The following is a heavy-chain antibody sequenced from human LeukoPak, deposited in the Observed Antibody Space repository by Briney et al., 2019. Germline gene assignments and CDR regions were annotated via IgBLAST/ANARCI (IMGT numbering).Heavy chain of an antibody. CDR2: IIPILGIA. D-gene: IGHD1-26*01. Sequence: ASVKVSCKASGGTFSSYAISWVRQAPGQGLEWMGRIIPILGIANYAQKFQGRVTITADKSTSTAYMELSSLRSEDTAVYYCARDQGWELRGANWFDPWGQGTLVTVSS. CDR3: ARDQGWELRGANWFDP. CDR1: GGTFSSYA. V-gene: IGHV1-69*04. J-gene: IGHJ5*02.